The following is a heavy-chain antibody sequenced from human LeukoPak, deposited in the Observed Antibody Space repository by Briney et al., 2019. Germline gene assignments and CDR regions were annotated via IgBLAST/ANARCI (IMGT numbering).Heavy chain of an antibody. CDR1: GGSISSNNW. J-gene: IGHJ4*02. CDR3: ARARSRSWYNY. D-gene: IGHD6-13*01. V-gene: IGHV4-4*02. CDR2: INHSGST. Sequence: SETLSLTCAVSGGSISSNNWWGWVRQPPGKGLEWIGEINHSGSTNYNPSLKSRVTISVDTSKNQFSLKLSSVTAADTAVYYCARARSRSWYNYWGQGTLVTVSS.